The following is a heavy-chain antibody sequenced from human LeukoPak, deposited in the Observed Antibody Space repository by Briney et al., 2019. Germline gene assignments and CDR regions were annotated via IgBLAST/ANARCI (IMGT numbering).Heavy chain of an antibody. J-gene: IGHJ4*02. CDR1: GYNFNDHH. CDR3: ARSPYYYDSSGYSVFDY. V-gene: IGHV1-69*05. D-gene: IGHD3-22*01. Sequence: SVKVSCKTSGYNFNDHHVHWVRQAPGQGLEWMGGIIPIFGTANYAQKFQGRVTITTDESTSTAYMELSSLRSEDTAVYYCARSPYYYDSSGYSVFDYWGQGTLVTVSS. CDR2: IIPIFGTA.